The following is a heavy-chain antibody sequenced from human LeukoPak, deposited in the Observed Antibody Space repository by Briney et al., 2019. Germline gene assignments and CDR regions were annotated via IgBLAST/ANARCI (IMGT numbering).Heavy chain of an antibody. J-gene: IGHJ4*02. CDR2: FYIDGNT. V-gene: IGHV3-66*01. D-gene: IGHD5-24*01. CDR3: ARGDGYNFFDS. Sequence: PGGSLRLSCAASGFTVSRYYMSWVRQAPGKGLEWVSVFYIDGNTYYADSVRGRFTISRDNSKNTVYLQMNSPRAEDTALYYCARGDGYNFFDSWGQGTLVTVSS. CDR1: GFTVSRYY.